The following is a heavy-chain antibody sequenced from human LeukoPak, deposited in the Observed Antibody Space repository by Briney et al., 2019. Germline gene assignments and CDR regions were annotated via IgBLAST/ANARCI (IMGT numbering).Heavy chain of an antibody. V-gene: IGHV3-21*01. Sequence: PGGSLRLSCAASGFTFSSYSMNWVRQAPGKGLDWVSSISSSSTYIYYADSVKSRFTISRDNAKNSLYLQMNSLRAEDTAVYYCARDLTSSSTAYFQHWGQGTLVTVSS. J-gene: IGHJ1*01. CDR3: ARDLTSSSTAYFQH. CDR2: ISSSSTYI. CDR1: GFTFSSYS. D-gene: IGHD6-6*01.